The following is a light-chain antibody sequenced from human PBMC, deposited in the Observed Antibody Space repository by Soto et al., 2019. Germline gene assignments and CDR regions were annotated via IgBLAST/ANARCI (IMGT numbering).Light chain of an antibody. CDR2: INN. CDR3: QSYDSSLSAVV. Sequence: QSVLTQPPSVSGAPGQRVTISCTGSNSNIGAGFDVHWYQQLPGTAPKLLIYINNNRPSGVPDRFSGSKSGTSASLAITGRQAEDEADYYCQSYDSSLSAVVFGGGTKLTVL. V-gene: IGLV1-40*01. J-gene: IGLJ2*01. CDR1: NSNIGAGFD.